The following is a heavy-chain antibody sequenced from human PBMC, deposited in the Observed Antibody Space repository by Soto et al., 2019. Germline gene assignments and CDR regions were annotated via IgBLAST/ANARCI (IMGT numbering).Heavy chain of an antibody. Sequence: PSETLSLTCTVSGGSISSYYWSWIRQPPGKGLEWIGYTYYSGSTNYNPSLKSRVTISVDTSKNQFSLKLSSVTAADMAVYYCARIWSNWFDPWGQGTLVTVSS. CDR2: TYYSGST. CDR1: GGSISSYY. V-gene: IGHV4-59*08. D-gene: IGHD1-1*01. CDR3: ARIWSNWFDP. J-gene: IGHJ5*02.